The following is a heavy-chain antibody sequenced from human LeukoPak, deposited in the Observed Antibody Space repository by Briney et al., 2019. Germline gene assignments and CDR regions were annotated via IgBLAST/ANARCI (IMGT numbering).Heavy chain of an antibody. CDR1: GFTFNDYT. CDR3: ARNRALAVAGPFDP. D-gene: IGHD6-19*01. CDR2: LSWDGGTT. J-gene: IGHJ5*02. V-gene: IGHV3-43*01. Sequence: PGGSLRLSCAASGFTFNDYTMHWVRQVPGKGLEWVSLLSWDGGTTYYADSVKGRFTISRDNSKNTLYLQMNSLRAEDTAVYYCARNRALAVAGPFDPWGQGTLVTVSS.